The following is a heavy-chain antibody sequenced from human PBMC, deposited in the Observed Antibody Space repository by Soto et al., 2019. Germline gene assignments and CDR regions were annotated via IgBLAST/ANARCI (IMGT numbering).Heavy chain of an antibody. Sequence: SETLSLTCSVSGDSISNSSYYWGWIRQPPGKGLEWIGSIYYSGSTYYNPSLKSRVTISVDTSKNQFSLKLTSVTAVDTAVYYCARREFQGPIDYWGQGTLVTVSS. CDR1: GDSISNSSYY. V-gene: IGHV4-39*07. CDR3: ARREFQGPIDY. CDR2: IYYSGST. D-gene: IGHD3-10*01. J-gene: IGHJ4*02.